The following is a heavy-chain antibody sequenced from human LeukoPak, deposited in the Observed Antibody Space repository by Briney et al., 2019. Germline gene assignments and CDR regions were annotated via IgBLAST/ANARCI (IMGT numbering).Heavy chain of an antibody. D-gene: IGHD2-8*01. CDR1: GGTFSSYA. J-gene: IGHJ4*02. V-gene: IGHV1-69*05. CDR2: IIPIFGTA. CDR3: ASSGYCTNGVCYTLDY. Sequence: SLKVSCKASGGTFSSYAISWVRQDPRQGLEWMGRIIPIFGTANYAQKFQGRVTITTDESTSTAYMELSSLRSEDTAVYYCASSGYCTNGVCYTLDYWGQGTLVTVSS.